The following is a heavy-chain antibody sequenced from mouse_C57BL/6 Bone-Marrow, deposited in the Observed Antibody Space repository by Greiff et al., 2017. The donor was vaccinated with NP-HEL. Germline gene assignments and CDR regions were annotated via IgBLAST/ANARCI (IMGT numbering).Heavy chain of an antibody. V-gene: IGHV1-15*01. D-gene: IGHD1-1*01. CDR2: IDPETGGT. Sequence: QVQLQQSGAELVRPGASVTLSCKASGYTFTDYEMHWVKQTPVHGLEWIGAIDPETGGTAYNQKFQGKAILTADKSSSTAYMELRSRTSEDSAVYYCTPITTVVATDCDYWGQGTTLTVSS. CDR1: GYTFTDYE. J-gene: IGHJ2*01. CDR3: TPITTVVATDCDY.